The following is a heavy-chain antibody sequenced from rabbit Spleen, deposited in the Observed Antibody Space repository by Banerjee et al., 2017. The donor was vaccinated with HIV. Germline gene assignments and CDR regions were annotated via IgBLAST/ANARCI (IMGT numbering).Heavy chain of an antibody. CDR1: GIDFSSRYW. CDR2: IFTGSSGAT. V-gene: IGHV1S45*01. Sequence: QQQLEESGGGLVKPGGTLTLTCKASGIDFSSRYWISWVRQAPGKGLEWIADIFTGSSGATYYASWARGRCTTSKTSSTTVTLQMTSLTGADTATYFFAREGDDAGYDFNLWGPGTLVTVS. J-gene: IGHJ4*01. D-gene: IGHD3-1*01. CDR3: AREGDDAGYDFNL.